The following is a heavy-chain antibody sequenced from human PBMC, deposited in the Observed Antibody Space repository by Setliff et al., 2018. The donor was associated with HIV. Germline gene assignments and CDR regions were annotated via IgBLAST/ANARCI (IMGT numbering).Heavy chain of an antibody. J-gene: IGHJ3*02. CDR2: IWFDGTDK. CDR3: AKGHYSSGDSKQNGFDM. Sequence: GGSLRLSCAASGYVFINHGIHWVRRAPGKGLERVAVIWFDGTDKYYADSVKGRFTISRDNSKNTLYLQMNSLRAEDTVVYYCAKGHYSSGDSKQNGFDMWGQGTMVTVSS. CDR1: GYVFINHG. D-gene: IGHD3-22*01. V-gene: IGHV3-33*06.